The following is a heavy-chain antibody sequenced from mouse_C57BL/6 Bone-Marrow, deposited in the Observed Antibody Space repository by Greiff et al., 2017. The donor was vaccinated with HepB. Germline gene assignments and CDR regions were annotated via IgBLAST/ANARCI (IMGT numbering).Heavy chain of an antibody. D-gene: IGHD2-10*01. CDR2: FHPYNDDT. CDR1: GYTFTTYP. J-gene: IGHJ3*01. V-gene: IGHV1-47*01. Sequence: VQLVESGAELVKPGASVKMSCKASGYTFTTYPIEWMKQNHGKSLEWIGNFHPYNDDTKYNEKFKGKATLTVEKSSSTVYLELSRLTSDDSAVYYCAKSYYGKGLGFAYWGQGTLVTVSA. CDR3: AKSYYGKGLGFAY.